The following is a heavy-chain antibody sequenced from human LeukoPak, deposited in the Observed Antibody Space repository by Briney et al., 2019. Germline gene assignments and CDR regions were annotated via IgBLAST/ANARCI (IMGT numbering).Heavy chain of an antibody. CDR2: ISYDGSNK. CDR1: GFTFSSYG. V-gene: IGHV3-30*18. D-gene: IGHD3-9*01. J-gene: IGHJ4*02. CDR3: AKEGEHSGGVLRYFDWLPIALDY. Sequence: GGSLRLSCAASGFTFSSYGMHWVRQAPGKGLEWVAVISYDGSNKYYADSVKGRFTISGDNSKNTLYLQMNSLRAEDTAVYYCAKEGEHSGGVLRYFDWLPIALDYWGQGTLVTVSS.